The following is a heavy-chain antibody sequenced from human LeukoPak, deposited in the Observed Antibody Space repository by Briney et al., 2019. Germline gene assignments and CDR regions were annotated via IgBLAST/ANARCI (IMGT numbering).Heavy chain of an antibody. Sequence: ASVRVSCKASGYAFTGYYLHWVRQAPGQGLEWMGWINPNSGGTNYAQTFQGGVTMTRDTAISTVYMELSRLRSDDTAVYYCARDYCSSTSCYKYYYGMDVWGQGTTVTVSS. V-gene: IGHV1-2*02. CDR1: GYAFTGYY. D-gene: IGHD2-2*02. CDR2: INPNSGGT. CDR3: ARDYCSSTSCYKYYYGMDV. J-gene: IGHJ6*02.